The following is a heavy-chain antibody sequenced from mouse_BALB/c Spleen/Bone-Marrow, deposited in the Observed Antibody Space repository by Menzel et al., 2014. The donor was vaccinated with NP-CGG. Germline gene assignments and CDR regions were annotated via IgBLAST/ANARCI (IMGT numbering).Heavy chain of an antibody. CDR1: GFIFSSYG. CDR2: ISVGGSFT. Sequence: EVKLMESGGGLVKPGGSLKLSCAASGFIFSSYGMSWVRQTPEKRLGWVGTISVGGSFTFYADSVKGRFTLSRDNAKNNLYLQMSSLRSEDTALYYCARHAYYDQTEFSFVCWGRGTLVTVSA. J-gene: IGHJ3*01. D-gene: IGHD2-4*01. V-gene: IGHV5-9-2*01. CDR3: ARHAYYDQTEFSFVC.